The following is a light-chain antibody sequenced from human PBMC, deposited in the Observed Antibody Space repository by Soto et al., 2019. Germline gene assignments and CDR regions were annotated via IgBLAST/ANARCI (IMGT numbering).Light chain of an antibody. CDR3: GTWDSSLSVLWV. CDR2: ENN. CDR1: SSNIGNNY. Sequence: QSVLTQPPSVSAAPGQKVTISCSGSSSNIGNNYVSWYQQLPGTAPKLLIYENNKRPSGIPDRFSGSKSGTSATLGITGLQTGDEADYYCGTWDSSLSVLWVFGGGTKLTVL. V-gene: IGLV1-51*02. J-gene: IGLJ3*02.